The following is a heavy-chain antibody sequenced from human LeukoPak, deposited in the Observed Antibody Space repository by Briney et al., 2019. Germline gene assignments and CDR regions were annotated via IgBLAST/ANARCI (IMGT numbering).Heavy chain of an antibody. CDR1: GYTFTGYY. J-gene: IGHJ3*02. CDR3: ARDSSSSRRAFDI. V-gene: IGHV1-2*06. D-gene: IGHD6-6*01. CDR2: INPNSGGT. Sequence: ASVKVSCKASGYTFTGYYMHWVQQAPGQGLEWMGRINPNSGGTNYAQKFQGRVTMTRDTSISTAYMELSRLRSDDTAVYYCARDSSSSRRAFDIWGQGTMVTVSS.